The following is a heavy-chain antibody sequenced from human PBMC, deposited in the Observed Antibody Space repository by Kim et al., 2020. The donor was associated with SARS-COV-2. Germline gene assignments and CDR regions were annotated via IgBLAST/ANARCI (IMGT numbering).Heavy chain of an antibody. CDR1: GGSISSGDYY. CDR2: IYYTGSS. V-gene: IGHV4-30-4*01. CDR3: ARGPPIGGGDCYSR. D-gene: IGHD2-21*02. Sequence: SETLSLTCTVSGGSISSGDYYWSWIRQPPGKGLEWIGYIYYTGSSHYNPSLNSRVTISIDTSKNQFSLPLSSVTAADTAVYYCARGPPIGGGDCYSRWGQGTLVTVSS. J-gene: IGHJ4*02.